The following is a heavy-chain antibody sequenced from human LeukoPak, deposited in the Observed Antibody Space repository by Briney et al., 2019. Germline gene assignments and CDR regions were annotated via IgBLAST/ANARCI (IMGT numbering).Heavy chain of an antibody. CDR2: IIPIFGTA. V-gene: IGHV1-69*05. CDR1: GGTFSSYA. CDR3: ARDQGQMYSSSYFDY. D-gene: IGHD6-13*01. J-gene: IGHJ4*02. Sequence: ASVKVSCKASGGTFSSYAISWVRQAPGQGLEWMGRIIPIFGTANYAQKFQGRVTITTDESTSTAYMELSSLRSEDTAVYHCARDQGQMYSSSYFDYWGQGTLVTVSS.